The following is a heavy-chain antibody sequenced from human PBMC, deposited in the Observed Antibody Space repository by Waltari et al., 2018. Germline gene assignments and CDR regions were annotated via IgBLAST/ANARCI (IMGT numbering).Heavy chain of an antibody. CDR3: ARLVAATPRFDY. D-gene: IGHD2-15*01. V-gene: IGHV4-39*07. CDR2: IYYSGST. CDR1: GGSISSSSYY. Sequence: QLQLQESGPGLVKPSETLSLTCTVSGGSISSSSYYWGWIRQPPGKGLEWIGSIYYSGSTYYNPSLKSRVTIAVDTSKNQCSLKLSSVTAADTAVYYCARLVAATPRFDYWGQGTLVTVSS. J-gene: IGHJ4*02.